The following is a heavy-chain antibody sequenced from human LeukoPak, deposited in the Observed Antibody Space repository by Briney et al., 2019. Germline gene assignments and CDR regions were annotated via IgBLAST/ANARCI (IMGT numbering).Heavy chain of an antibody. CDR1: RFTSSFTFTKYG. J-gene: IGHJ5*02. V-gene: IGHV3-23*01. D-gene: IGHD3-10*01. CDR2: ISDSGATT. CDR3: ANGNYGSGRGP. Sequence: PGGSLRLSCAASRFTSSFTFTKYGMNWVRHAPGKGLEGVSAISDSGATTYYADSVKGRFTISRDNSKNMLYLQMNSLRVDDTAVYYCANGNYGSGRGPWGQGTLVTVSS.